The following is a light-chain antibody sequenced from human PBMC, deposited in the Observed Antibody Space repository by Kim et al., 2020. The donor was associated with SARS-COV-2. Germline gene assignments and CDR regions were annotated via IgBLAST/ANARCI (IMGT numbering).Light chain of an antibody. CDR2: AAS. J-gene: IGKJ1*01. V-gene: IGKV1-39*01. CDR1: HSISRD. Sequence: SASVRARVTSTCRASHSISRDLNWYQQKQGKAPKLLIYAASSLRSGVPSRFSGSGSGTAFTLTISSLKPEDFETCYWQQSYSTWTFGQGTKVDIK. CDR3: QQSYSTWT.